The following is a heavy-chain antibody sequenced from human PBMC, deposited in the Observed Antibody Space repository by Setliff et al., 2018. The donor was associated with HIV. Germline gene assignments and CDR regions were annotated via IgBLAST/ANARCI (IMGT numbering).Heavy chain of an antibody. CDR2: IYSNGNT. Sequence: SETLSLTCAVSGYSISSGYYWGWIRQTPGKGLEWIGRIYSNGNTDYNPSFRSRVTISVDTSKNQFSLMLDSVTAADTAVYYCARNSQKGIQPLLLASWGPGTLVTVSS. J-gene: IGHJ4*02. CDR1: GYSISSGYY. D-gene: IGHD1-1*01. V-gene: IGHV4-38-2*01. CDR3: ARNSQKGIQPLLLAS.